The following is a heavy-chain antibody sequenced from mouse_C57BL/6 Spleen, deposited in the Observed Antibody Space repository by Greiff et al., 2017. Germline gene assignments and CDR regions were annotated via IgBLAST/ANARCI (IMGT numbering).Heavy chain of an antibody. CDR3: VSNYDYGNYFDY. CDR1: GFSFNTYA. CDR2: IRSKSNNYAT. D-gene: IGHD2-4*01. J-gene: IGHJ2*01. Sequence: EVKVVESGGGLVQPKGSLKLSCAASGFSFNTYAMNWVRQAPGKGLEWVARIRSKSNNYATYYADSVKDRFTISRDDSESMLYLQMNNLKTEDTAMYYCVSNYDYGNYFDYWGQGTTLTVSS. V-gene: IGHV10-1*01.